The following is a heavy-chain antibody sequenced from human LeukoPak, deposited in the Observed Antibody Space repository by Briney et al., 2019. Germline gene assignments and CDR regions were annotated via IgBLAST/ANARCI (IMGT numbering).Heavy chain of an antibody. V-gene: IGHV3-15*01. D-gene: IGHD5-18*01. CDR1: GFAFSDAW. Sequence: KPGGSLRLSCAASGFAFSDAWMSWVRQAPGKGLEWVARIKSKTDGAKSDYTAPVKGRFTISRDDSKNTLYLQMNSLKIEDTAVYYCTLYSYGGIRDAFDIWGQGTMVTVSS. J-gene: IGHJ3*02. CDR3: TLYSYGGIRDAFDI. CDR2: IKSKTDGAKS.